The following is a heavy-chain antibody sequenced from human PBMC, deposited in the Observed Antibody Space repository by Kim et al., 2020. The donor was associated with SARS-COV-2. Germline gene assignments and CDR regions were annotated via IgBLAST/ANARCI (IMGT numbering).Heavy chain of an antibody. CDR1: GGSVGSGNPY. Sequence: SETLSLTCTVSGGSVGSGNPYWHWIRQPPGKGLEWIAYVHYRGSTNYNPSLKSRVTISLDTSKNQFSLKLSSVTAADTAVYYCARDGAMCNTTSCYFDP. J-gene: IGHJ5*02. V-gene: IGHV4-61*01. CDR2: VHYRGST. D-gene: IGHD2-2*01. CDR3: ARDGAMCNTTSCYFDP.